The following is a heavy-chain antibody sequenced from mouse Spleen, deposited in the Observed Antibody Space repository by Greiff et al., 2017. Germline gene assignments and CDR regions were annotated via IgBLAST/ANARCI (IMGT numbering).Heavy chain of an antibody. CDR3: ARREGTDYGSSYWYFDV. CDR1: GYTFTSYW. J-gene: IGHJ1*03. V-gene: IGHV1-59*01. D-gene: IGHD1-1*01. Sequence: VQLQQPGAELVRPGTSVKLSCKASGYTFTSYWMHWVKQRPGQGLEWIGVIDPSDSYTNYNQKFKGKATLTVDTSSSTAYMQLSSLTSEDSAVYYCARREGTDYGSSYWYFDVWGTGTTVTVSS. CDR2: IDPSDSYT.